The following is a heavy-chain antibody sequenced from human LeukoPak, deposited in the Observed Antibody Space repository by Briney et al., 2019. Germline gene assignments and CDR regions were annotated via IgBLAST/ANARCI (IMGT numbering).Heavy chain of an antibody. V-gene: IGHV4-59*08. CDR1: GGSITNYY. D-gene: IGHD3-10*01. CDR2: VYYSGST. Sequence: SETLSLTCTVSGGSITNYYWSWIRQPPGKGLEWIGYVYYSGSTNYNPSLKSRVTISVDTSKNQFSLKLSSVTAADTAVYYCAATMVRGVHTHFDYWGQGTLVSVSS. J-gene: IGHJ4*02. CDR3: AATMVRGVHTHFDY.